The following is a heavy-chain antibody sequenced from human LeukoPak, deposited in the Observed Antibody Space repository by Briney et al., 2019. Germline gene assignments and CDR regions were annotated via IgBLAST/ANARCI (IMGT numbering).Heavy chain of an antibody. CDR1: GFTFGDYA. D-gene: IGHD6-19*01. CDR2: ISGSGGST. V-gene: IGHV3-23*01. Sequence: PGGSLRLSCIASGFTFGDYAMCWFRQAPGKGLEWVSAISGSGGSTYYADSVKGRFTISRDNSKNTLYLQMNSLRAEDTAVYYCAKGELAVAGTGVARKGADYWGQGTLVAVSS. CDR3: AKGELAVAGTGVARKGADY. J-gene: IGHJ4*02.